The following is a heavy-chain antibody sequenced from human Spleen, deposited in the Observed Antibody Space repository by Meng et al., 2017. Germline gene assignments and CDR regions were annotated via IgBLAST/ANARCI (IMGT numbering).Heavy chain of an antibody. CDR3: AKELSPETPKIDYGDSVGDSYVMDV. D-gene: IGHD4-17*01. V-gene: IGHV3-23*01. CDR2: IGAGGGRR. Sequence: GESLKISCVASGFGFSRYGMNWVRQIPGKGLEWVAKIGAGGGRRHFADSVEGRFSIYREDLKNTVHLQMNSVRVDDTAVYYCAKELSPETPKIDYGDSVGDSYVMDVWGQGTTVTVSS. CDR1: GFGFSRYG. J-gene: IGHJ6*01.